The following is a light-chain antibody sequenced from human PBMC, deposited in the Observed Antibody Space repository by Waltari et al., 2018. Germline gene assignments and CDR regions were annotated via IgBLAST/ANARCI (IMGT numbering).Light chain of an antibody. J-gene: IGKJ2*01. V-gene: IGKV3-20*01. CDR1: QDVSRTY. CDR3: QQYDGSPPKYT. Sequence: EIVLTQSPGTLSLSPGERATLSCRANQDVSRTYLVWYQQKRGQPPRLLIYGASNRATGIPDRFSGIGSGTDFALTISRLEPEDSAVYFCQQYDGSPPKYTFGQGTKVEIK. CDR2: GAS.